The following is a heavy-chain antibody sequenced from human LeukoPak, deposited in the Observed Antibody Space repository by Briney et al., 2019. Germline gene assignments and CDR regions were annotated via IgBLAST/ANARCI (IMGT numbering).Heavy chain of an antibody. Sequence: SETLTLTCTVSGGSITNYYWSWIRQPPGRGLEWIGYIYYSGSTNYNPSLKSRVTISVDTSTNQFSLKLSSVTAADTAVYYCARGDSYYFDYWGQGALVTVSS. CDR3: ARGDSYYFDY. CDR2: IYYSGST. D-gene: IGHD4-17*01. CDR1: GGSITNYY. V-gene: IGHV4-59*08. J-gene: IGHJ4*02.